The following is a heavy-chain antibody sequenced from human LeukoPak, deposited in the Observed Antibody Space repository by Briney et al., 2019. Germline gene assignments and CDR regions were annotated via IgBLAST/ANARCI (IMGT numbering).Heavy chain of an antibody. CDR3: ARGPGALLH. J-gene: IGHJ4*02. CDR2: IASDGSST. Sequence: GGSLRLSCAASGFTFSSYWMNWVRQAPGKGLVWVSRIASDGSSTTYADSVKGRFSISRDNAKNTLYLQMNSLRVEDTAVYYCARGPGALLHWGQGILVTVSS. CDR1: GFTFSSYW. D-gene: IGHD3-10*01. V-gene: IGHV3-74*01.